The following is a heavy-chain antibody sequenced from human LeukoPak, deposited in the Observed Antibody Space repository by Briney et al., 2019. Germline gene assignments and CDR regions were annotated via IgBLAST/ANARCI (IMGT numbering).Heavy chain of an antibody. CDR1: GFTFSSYN. J-gene: IGHJ4*02. CDR2: ISTGSSYI. CDR3: ARDGYKPFDY. D-gene: IGHD5-24*01. V-gene: IGHV3-21*01. Sequence: GGSLRLSCAASGFTFSSYNINWVRQAPGKGLEWVSSISTGSSYIYYADSVEGRFTISRDNAKKSLYLQMNSLRAEDTAVYYCARDGYKPFDYWGQGTLVTVSS.